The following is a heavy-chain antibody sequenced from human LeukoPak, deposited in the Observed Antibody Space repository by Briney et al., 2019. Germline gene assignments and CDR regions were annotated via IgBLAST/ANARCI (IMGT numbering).Heavy chain of an antibody. D-gene: IGHD3-22*01. V-gene: IGHV4-38-2*01. CDR1: GDSISSGYC. CDR3: ARGSYYDSSGYYDY. Sequence: SETLSLTCAVSGDSISSGYCWGWIRQPPGKGLEWIGRIYTSGSTNYNPSLKSRVTISVDTSKNQFSLKLSTVTATDTALYYRARGSYYDSSGYYDYRGQGTLVTVSS. J-gene: IGHJ4*02. CDR2: IYTSGST.